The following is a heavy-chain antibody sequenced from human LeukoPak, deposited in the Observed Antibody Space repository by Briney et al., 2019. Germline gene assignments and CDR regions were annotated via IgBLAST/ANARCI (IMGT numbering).Heavy chain of an antibody. D-gene: IGHD6-13*01. CDR2: ISSSSSYI. CDR1: GFTFSSYS. Sequence: PGGSLRLSCAASGFTFSSYSMNWVRQAPGKGLEWVSSISSSSSYIHYADSVKGRFTISRDNAKNSLYLQMNSLRAEDTAVYYCARDMAAGDAFDIWGQGTMVTVSS. V-gene: IGHV3-21*01. J-gene: IGHJ3*02. CDR3: ARDMAAGDAFDI.